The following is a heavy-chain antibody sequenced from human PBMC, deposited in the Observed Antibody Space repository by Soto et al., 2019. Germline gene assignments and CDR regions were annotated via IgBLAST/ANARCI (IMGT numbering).Heavy chain of an antibody. D-gene: IGHD1-26*01. V-gene: IGHV3-23*01. Sequence: PGGSLILSCAASGFTFSTYAMNWVRQAPGKGLEWVSGISGSGDSTYYADSVKGRFTISRDDSKNTLYLQMNSLKTEDTAVYYCATDQLWELLVDAFDIWGQGTMVTVSS. CDR3: ATDQLWELLVDAFDI. J-gene: IGHJ3*02. CDR1: GFTFSTYA. CDR2: ISGSGDST.